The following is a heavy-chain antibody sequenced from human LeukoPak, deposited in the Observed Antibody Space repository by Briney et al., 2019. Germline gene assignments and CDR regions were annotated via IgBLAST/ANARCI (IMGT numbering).Heavy chain of an antibody. D-gene: IGHD1-26*01. J-gene: IGHJ5*02. V-gene: IGHV1-69*13. CDR3: ARGKATDDWFDP. Sequence: GASVKVSCKASGGTFSSYAISWVRQAPGQGLEWMGGIIPIFGTANYAQKFQGRVTVTADESTSTAYMELSSLRSEDTAVYYCARGKATDDWFDPWGQGTLVTVSS. CDR1: GGTFSSYA. CDR2: IIPIFGTA.